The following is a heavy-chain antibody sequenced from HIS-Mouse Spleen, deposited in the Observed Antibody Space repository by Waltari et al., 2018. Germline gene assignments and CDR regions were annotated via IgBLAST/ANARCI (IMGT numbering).Heavy chain of an antibody. J-gene: IGHJ4*02. V-gene: IGHV2-70*15. CDR2: IDWDDDK. D-gene: IGHD6-19*01. Sequence: QVTVRESGPALVKPTQTLTLTCTFSGFSLSTSGRRVSWIRQPPGKALEWLARIDWDDDKYYSTSLKTRLTISKDTSKNQVVLTMTNMDPVDTATYYCARIAEGYTSGWYAFDYWGQGTLVTVSS. CDR1: GFSLSTSGRR. CDR3: ARIAEGYTSGWYAFDY.